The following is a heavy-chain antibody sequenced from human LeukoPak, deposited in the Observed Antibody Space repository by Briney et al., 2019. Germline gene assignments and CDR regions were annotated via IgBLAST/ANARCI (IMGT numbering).Heavy chain of an antibody. J-gene: IGHJ4*02. D-gene: IGHD3-22*01. Sequence: SETLSLTCAVSGGSISSYYWSWIRQPPGKGLEWIGYIYYSGSTNYNPSLKSRVTISGDTSENQFSLRLSSVTAADTAVYYCARASYSYDISGWVPFDYWGQGTLVTVSS. CDR1: GGSISSYY. V-gene: IGHV4-59*08. CDR2: IYYSGST. CDR3: ARASYSYDISGWVPFDY.